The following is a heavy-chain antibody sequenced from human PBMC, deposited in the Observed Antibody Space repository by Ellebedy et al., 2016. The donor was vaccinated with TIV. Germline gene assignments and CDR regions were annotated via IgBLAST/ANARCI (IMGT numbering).Heavy chain of an antibody. V-gene: IGHV3-48*01. J-gene: IGHJ4*02. CDR1: GFTFSSYS. CDR3: ARDPTARSTVTGLGDY. Sequence: GESLKISCAASGFTFSSYSMNWVRQAPGKGLEWVSYISSSSSTIYYADSVNGRFTISRDNAKNSLYLQMNSLRAEDTAVYYCARDPTARSTVTGLGDYWGQGTLVTVSS. CDR2: ISSSSSTI. D-gene: IGHD4-17*01.